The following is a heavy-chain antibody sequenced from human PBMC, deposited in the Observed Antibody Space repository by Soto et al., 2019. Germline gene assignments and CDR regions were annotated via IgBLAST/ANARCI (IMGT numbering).Heavy chain of an antibody. J-gene: IGHJ4*02. D-gene: IGHD3-22*01. V-gene: IGHV4-30-4*01. CDR3: ARDTYYYDSSGYHYFDY. Sequence: PSETLSLTCTVSGGSISSGDYYWSWIRQPPGKGLEWIGYIYYSGSTYYNPSLKSRVTISVDTSKNQFSLKLSSVTAADTAVYYCARDTYYYDSSGYHYFDYWGQGTLVTVSS. CDR2: IYYSGST. CDR1: GGSISSGDYY.